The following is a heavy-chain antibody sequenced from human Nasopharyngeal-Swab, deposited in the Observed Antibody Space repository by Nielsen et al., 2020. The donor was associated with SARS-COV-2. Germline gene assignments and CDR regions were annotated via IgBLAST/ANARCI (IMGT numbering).Heavy chain of an antibody. CDR2: IIPIFGTA. V-gene: IGHV1-69*13. D-gene: IGHD4-17*01. CDR1: GGTFSSYA. Sequence: SVKVSCKASGGTFSSYAISWVRQAPGQGLEWMGGIIPIFGTANYAQKFQGRVTVTADESTSTAYMELSSLRSEDTAVYYCARDPLPYGDYVSHEYFQHWGQGTLVTVSS. J-gene: IGHJ1*01. CDR3: ARDPLPYGDYVSHEYFQH.